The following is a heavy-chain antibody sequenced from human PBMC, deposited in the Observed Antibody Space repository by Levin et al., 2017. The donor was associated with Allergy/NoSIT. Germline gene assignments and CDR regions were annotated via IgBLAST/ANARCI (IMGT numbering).Heavy chain of an antibody. V-gene: IGHV3-23*01. CDR3: AKDLTGYCSSTSCSTAFDY. Sequence: LSLTCAASGFTFSSYAMSWVRQAPGKGLEWVSAISGSGGSTYYADSVKGRFTISRDNSKNTLYLQMNSLRAEDTAVYYCAKDLTGYCSSTSCSTAFDYWGQGTLVTVSS. J-gene: IGHJ4*02. CDR1: GFTFSSYA. CDR2: ISGSGGST. D-gene: IGHD2-2*01.